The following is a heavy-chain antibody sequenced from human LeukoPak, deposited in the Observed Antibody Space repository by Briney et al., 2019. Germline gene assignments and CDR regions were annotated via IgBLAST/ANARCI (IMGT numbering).Heavy chain of an antibody. CDR2: INKGGDRT. CDR3: AKEVRGSSWTGFDY. Sequence: GGSLRLSCAASGFTFDDYSIHWVRQPPGKGLEWVSLINKGGDRTYYADSVEGRFTISRDNSKNSLFLQMNSLKTEDTALYYCAKEVRGSSWTGFDYWGQGTLVTVSS. V-gene: IGHV3-43*01. D-gene: IGHD6-13*01. CDR1: GFTFDDYS. J-gene: IGHJ4*02.